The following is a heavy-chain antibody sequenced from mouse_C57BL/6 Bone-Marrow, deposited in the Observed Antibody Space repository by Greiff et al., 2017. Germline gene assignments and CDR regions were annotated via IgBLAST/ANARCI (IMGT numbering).Heavy chain of an antibody. CDR2: IDPSDSET. Sequence: QVQLQQPGAELVRPGSSVKLSCKASGYTFTSYWMHWVKQRPIQGLEWIGNIDPSDSETHYNQKFKEKATLTVDKSSSTAYMQLSSLTSEDSAVYYCARPTTGWYFDVWGTGTTVTVSS. J-gene: IGHJ1*03. D-gene: IGHD2-12*01. CDR3: ARPTTGWYFDV. V-gene: IGHV1-52*01. CDR1: GYTFTSYW.